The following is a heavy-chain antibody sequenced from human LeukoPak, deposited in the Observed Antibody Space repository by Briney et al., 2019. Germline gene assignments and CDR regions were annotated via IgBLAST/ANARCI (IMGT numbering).Heavy chain of an antibody. CDR2: INWNSGSI. V-gene: IGHV3-20*04. J-gene: IGHJ4*02. CDR3: AKDITGTAMGIDY. CDR1: GFTFDDYG. Sequence: GGSLRLSCAASGFTFDDYGMSWVRQAPGRGLEWVSGINWNSGSIGYADSVKGRFTISRDNAKNSLYLQMNSLRAEDTALYYCAKDITGTAMGIDYWGQGTLVTVSS. D-gene: IGHD5-18*01.